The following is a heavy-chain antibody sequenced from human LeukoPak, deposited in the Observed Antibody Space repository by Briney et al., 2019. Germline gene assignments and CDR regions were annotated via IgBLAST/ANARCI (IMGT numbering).Heavy chain of an antibody. J-gene: IGHJ6*02. V-gene: IGHV1-2*06. D-gene: IGHD2/OR15-2a*01. CDR1: GYTFTGYY. Sequence: ASVKVSCKASGYTFTGYYMHWVRQAPGQGLEWMGRINPNSGGTNYAQKFQGRVTMTRDTSISTAYMELSRLRSDDTAVYYCASLYPDYYGMDVWGQGTTVTASS. CDR3: ASLYPDYYGMDV. CDR2: INPNSGGT.